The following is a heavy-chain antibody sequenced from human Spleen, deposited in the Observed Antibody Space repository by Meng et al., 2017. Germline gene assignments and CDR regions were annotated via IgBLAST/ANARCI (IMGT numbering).Heavy chain of an antibody. CDR3: ARRSGYGAIDY. Sequence: GGSLRLSCAASGFTFSNYAMHWVRQAPGQGLEWVTLISYDGSNKYYADSVKGRFTISRDNSKNTLYLQMNSLRAEDTAVYYCARRSGYGAIDYWGQGTLVTVSS. V-gene: IGHV3-30*04. CDR2: ISYDGSNK. D-gene: IGHD4-17*01. J-gene: IGHJ4*02. CDR1: GFTFSNYA.